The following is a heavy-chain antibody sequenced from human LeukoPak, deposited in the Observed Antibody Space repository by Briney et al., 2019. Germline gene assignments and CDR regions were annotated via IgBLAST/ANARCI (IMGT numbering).Heavy chain of an antibody. CDR2: IYYSGST. CDR3: ARFWRPSYYFDY. V-gene: IGHV4-39*01. D-gene: IGHD3-3*01. Sequence: SETLSPTCTVSGGSISSSSYYWGWIRQPPGKGLEWIGSIYYSGSTYYNPSLKSRVTISVDTSKNQFSLKLSSVTAADAAVYYCARFWRPSYYFDYWAQGTLVTVSS. J-gene: IGHJ4*02. CDR1: GGSISSSSYY.